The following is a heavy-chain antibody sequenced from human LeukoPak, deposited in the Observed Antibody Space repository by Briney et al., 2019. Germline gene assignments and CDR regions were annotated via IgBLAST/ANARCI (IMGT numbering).Heavy chain of an antibody. J-gene: IGHJ4*02. V-gene: IGHV1-2*02. Sequence: ASVKVSCKSSGYTFISYYIHWVRQAPGQGLEWMGWINPNSGGTNYAQKFQGRVTMTRDTSISTAYMELSRLRSDDTAVYYCARVVYSSLPSFDYWGQGTLVTVSS. CDR3: ARVVYSSLPSFDY. CDR1: GYTFISYY. CDR2: INPNSGGT. D-gene: IGHD6-6*01.